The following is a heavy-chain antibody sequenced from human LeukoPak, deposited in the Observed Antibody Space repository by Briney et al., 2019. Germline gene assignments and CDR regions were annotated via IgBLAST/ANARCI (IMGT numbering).Heavy chain of an antibody. V-gene: IGHV3-15*01. Sequence: GGSLRLSCAASGFTFTNAWMSWVRQAPGKGLEWVGRIKSKTDGGTTDYAAPVKGRFTISRDDSKNTLYLQMNSLKTEDTAVYACTTNQASGSSRGARRFYYYYISFWGKGTTVTVSS. D-gene: IGHD2-15*01. CDR2: IKSKTDGGTT. J-gene: IGHJ6*03. CDR3: TTNQASGSSRGARRFYYYYISF. CDR1: GFTFTNAW.